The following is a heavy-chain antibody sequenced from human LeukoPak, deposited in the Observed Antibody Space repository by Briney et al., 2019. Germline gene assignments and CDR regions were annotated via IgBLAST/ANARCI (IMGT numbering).Heavy chain of an antibody. CDR3: AHSSVGSSGWSDLDY. V-gene: IGHV2-5*02. CDR2: IYWDDDE. CDR1: GFSLRTSGVA. Sequence: SGPTLMNPTRPLTLTCTFSGFSLRTSGVAVGWIRQPPGKPLEWLAFIYWDDDERYSPSLKSRLTIIKDTSKNQVVLTMTNMDPVDTATYSCAHSSVGSSGWSDLDYWGQGTLVTVSS. D-gene: IGHD6-19*01. J-gene: IGHJ4*02.